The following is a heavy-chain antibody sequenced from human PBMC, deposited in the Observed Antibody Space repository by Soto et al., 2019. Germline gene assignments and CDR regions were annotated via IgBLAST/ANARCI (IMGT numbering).Heavy chain of an antibody. CDR2: INAGNGNT. Sequence: GASAKVSCKASVYTFSIYGMDWVRQAPGQRLEWMGGINAGNGNTKYSQKFQGRVTITRDTSASTAYMELSSLRSEDTAVYYCAREGYCSNTSCYLSPSDIWGQGTMVTVSS. V-gene: IGHV1-3*01. J-gene: IGHJ3*02. CDR1: VYTFSIYG. CDR3: AREGYCSNTSCYLSPSDI. D-gene: IGHD2-2*01.